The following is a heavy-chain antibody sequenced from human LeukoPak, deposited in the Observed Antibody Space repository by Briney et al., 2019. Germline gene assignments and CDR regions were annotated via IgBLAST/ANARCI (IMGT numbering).Heavy chain of an antibody. V-gene: IGHV5-51*01. Sequence: GESLKISCKGSGYSFTSYWIGWVRRMPGKGLEWMGIIYPGDSDTRYSPSFHGQVTISADKSISTAYLQWSSLKASDTAMYYCARHSRELLYDAFDIWGQGTMVTVSS. J-gene: IGHJ3*02. CDR2: IYPGDSDT. D-gene: IGHD3-10*01. CDR1: GYSFTSYW. CDR3: ARHSRELLYDAFDI.